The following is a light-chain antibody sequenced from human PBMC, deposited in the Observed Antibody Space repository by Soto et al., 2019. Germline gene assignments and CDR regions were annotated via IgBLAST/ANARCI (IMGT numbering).Light chain of an antibody. CDR3: QQYAIAPRT. Sequence: EIVLTQSPVTLSLSLGERATLSCRASHTVSPNYLAWYQHRPGQPPRLLIFDASSRASGIPDRVSGSGSGTESTLNISGLEPDDFAVYYCQQYAIAPRTFGRGTKVEIK. CDR1: HTVSPNY. V-gene: IGKV3-20*01. J-gene: IGKJ1*01. CDR2: DAS.